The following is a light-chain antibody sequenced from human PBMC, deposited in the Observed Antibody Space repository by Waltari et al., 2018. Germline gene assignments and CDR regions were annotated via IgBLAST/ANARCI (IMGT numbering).Light chain of an antibody. CDR3: QKYYYIPYT. CDR1: QSVLFSSNSKNY. CDR2: WAS. V-gene: IGKV4-1*01. J-gene: IGKJ2*01. Sequence: DIVMTQTPDSLAVSLVERATSDCKSSQSVLFSSNSKNYLAWYRQKPGQPPNLLIYWASTRESGVPDRFSGSGSGTDFTLTISSLQAEDVAVYYCQKYYYIPYTFGQGTKLEIK.